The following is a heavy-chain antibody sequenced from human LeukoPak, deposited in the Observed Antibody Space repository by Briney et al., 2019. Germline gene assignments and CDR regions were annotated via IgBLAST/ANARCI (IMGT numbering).Heavy chain of an antibody. V-gene: IGHV1-69*05. CDR3: ARDVHGDYGSGWFDP. Sequence: SVKVSCKTSGGTFNNSAISWVRQAPGQGLEWLGGIMPLFGTAGYAQKFQGRVTITKDESTRRVYLELTSLTSDDTAVYYCARDVHGDYGSGWFDPWGQGTLVSVSS. CDR2: IMPLFGTA. D-gene: IGHD4-17*01. J-gene: IGHJ5*02. CDR1: GGTFNNSA.